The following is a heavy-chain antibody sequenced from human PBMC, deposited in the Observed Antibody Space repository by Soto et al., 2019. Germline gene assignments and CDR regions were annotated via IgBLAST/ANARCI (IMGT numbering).Heavy chain of an antibody. CDR2: IIPIFGTA. CDR3: ASSSGNNYGVGTNYYFDY. J-gene: IGHJ4*02. Sequence: QVQLVQSGAEVKKPGSSVKVSCKTSGGTFSTYSIVWVRQAPGEGLEWMGGIIPIFGTANYAQKFQDRVTITAEKSTNTAFMELGSLKSEDTAMYYCASSSGNNYGVGTNYYFDYWGQGTLVTVSS. D-gene: IGHD1-26*01. V-gene: IGHV1-69*06. CDR1: GGTFSTYS.